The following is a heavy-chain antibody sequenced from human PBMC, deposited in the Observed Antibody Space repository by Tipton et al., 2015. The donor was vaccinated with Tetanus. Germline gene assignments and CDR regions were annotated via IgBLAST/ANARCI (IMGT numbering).Heavy chain of an antibody. CDR3: ARGFRPIFGVAQPFDP. CDR1: GFTFSSYN. CDR2: ISGTGTTV. Sequence: LSLTCAASGFTFSSYNMNWVRQAPGKGLEWVSHISGTGTTVDYADSVKGRFTISRDNAKNSLYLQMNSLRDEDTAIYYCARGFRPIFGVAQPFDPWGQGTLVTVSS. V-gene: IGHV3-48*02. D-gene: IGHD3-3*01. J-gene: IGHJ5*02.